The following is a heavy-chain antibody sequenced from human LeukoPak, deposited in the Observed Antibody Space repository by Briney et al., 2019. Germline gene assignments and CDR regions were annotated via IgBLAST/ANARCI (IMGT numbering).Heavy chain of an antibody. D-gene: IGHD6-19*01. CDR2: MNPNSGNT. J-gene: IGHJ6*03. V-gene: IGHV1-8*02. Sequence: GASVKVSCKASGGTFSSYAISWVRQATGQGLEWMGWMNPNSGNTGYAQKFQGRVTMTRNTSISTAYMELSSLRSEDTAVYYCARASGSGWYFYYYYYMDVWGKGTTVTISS. CDR1: GGTFSSYA. CDR3: ARASGSGWYFYYYYYMDV.